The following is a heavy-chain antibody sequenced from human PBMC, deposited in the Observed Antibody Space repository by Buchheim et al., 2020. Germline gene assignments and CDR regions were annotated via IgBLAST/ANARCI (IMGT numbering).Heavy chain of an antibody. CDR1: GFTLTSYA. J-gene: IGHJ3*02. Sequence: ELQLLEFGGGLVQPGGSLRLSCAASGFTLTSYALSWVRKAPGRGLEWFSLLRVSVVSTYYADSVRGRFTISRDNSKNTLYLQMNSLRAEDTAVYYCAKGGDSSSWYLDAFDIWGQGT. CDR2: LRVSVVST. V-gene: IGHV3-23*01. CDR3: AKGGDSSSWYLDAFDI. D-gene: IGHD6-13*01.